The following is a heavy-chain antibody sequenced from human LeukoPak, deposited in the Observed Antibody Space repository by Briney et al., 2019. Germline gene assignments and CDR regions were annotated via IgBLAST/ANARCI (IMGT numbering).Heavy chain of an antibody. Sequence: SETLSLTCTVSGGSISSSSYYWGWIRQPPGKGPEWIGSIYYSGSTNYNPSLKGRVTISVDTSKNQFSLKLSSVTAADTAVYYCARGSYAPFRAFDIWGQGTMVTVSS. J-gene: IGHJ3*02. V-gene: IGHV4-39*07. D-gene: IGHD5-18*01. CDR2: IYYSGST. CDR1: GGSISSSSYY. CDR3: ARGSYAPFRAFDI.